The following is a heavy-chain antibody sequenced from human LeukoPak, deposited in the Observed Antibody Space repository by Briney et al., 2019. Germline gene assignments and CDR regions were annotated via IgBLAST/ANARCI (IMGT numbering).Heavy chain of an antibody. D-gene: IGHD3-22*01. Sequence: GGSLRLSCAASGFTFNSYGMHWVRQAPGKGLEWVAVISYDGSNKYYADSVKGRFTISRDNSKNTLYLQMNSLRAEDTAVYYCARDGYYYDSSGFYYYGMDVWGQGTTVTVSS. CDR1: GFTFNSYG. CDR2: ISYDGSNK. CDR3: ARDGYYYDSSGFYYYGMDV. J-gene: IGHJ6*02. V-gene: IGHV3-30*03.